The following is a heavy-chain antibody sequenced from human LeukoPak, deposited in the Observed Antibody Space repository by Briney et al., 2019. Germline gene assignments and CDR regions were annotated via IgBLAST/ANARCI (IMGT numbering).Heavy chain of an antibody. Sequence: SETLSLTCAVYGGSFSGYYWSWIRQPPGKGLEWIGRMSTSGNSNYIPSLVSRVTMSVDTSKNQFSLNLSSVTAADTAVYYCTRESGSMRWFDPWGQGTLVTVSS. CDR3: TRESGSMRWFDP. D-gene: IGHD6-25*01. J-gene: IGHJ5*02. CDR2: MSTSGNS. V-gene: IGHV4-59*10. CDR1: GGSFSGYY.